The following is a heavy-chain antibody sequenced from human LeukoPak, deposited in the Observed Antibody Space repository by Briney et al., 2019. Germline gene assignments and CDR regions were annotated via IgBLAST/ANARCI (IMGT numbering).Heavy chain of an antibody. D-gene: IGHD6-13*01. CDR1: GYTFTGYY. Sequence: ASVKVSCKASGYTFTGYYMYWVRQAPGQGLEWMGWINPNSGGTNYAQKFQGRVTMTRDTSISTAYMELTRLTSDDAAVYYCARDLYSSSWPNYYMDVGGKGTTVTVSS. CDR3: ARDLYSSSWPNYYMDV. J-gene: IGHJ6*03. V-gene: IGHV1-2*02. CDR2: INPNSGGT.